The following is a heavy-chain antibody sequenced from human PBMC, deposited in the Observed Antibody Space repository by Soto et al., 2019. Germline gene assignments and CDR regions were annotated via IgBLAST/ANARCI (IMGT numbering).Heavy chain of an antibody. CDR3: ASFERIAVAQGGRNAVDI. CDR1: GFTFSSYS. V-gene: IGHV3-21*01. J-gene: IGHJ3*02. Sequence: EVQLVESGGGLVKPGGSLRLSCAASGFTFSSYSMNWVRQAPGKGLEWVSSISSSSSYIYYADSVKGRFTISRDNAKNSLYLQMNSLRAEDTAVYYCASFERIAVAQGGRNAVDIWGQGTMVTVSA. CDR2: ISSSSSYI. D-gene: IGHD6-19*01.